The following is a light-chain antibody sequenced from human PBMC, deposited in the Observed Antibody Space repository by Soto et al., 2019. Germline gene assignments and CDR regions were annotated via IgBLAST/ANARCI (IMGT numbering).Light chain of an antibody. CDR3: QQYRILPLT. J-gene: IGKJ4*01. CDR2: GAS. V-gene: IGKV3-20*01. Sequence: EIVLTQSPGPLSLSPGERATLSCRASQNVSSSYLAWYQQKPGQAPRLLIYGASTRATGIPDRFSGSGSGTDFTLTISRLEPEDFAVYYCQQYRILPLTFGGGTKVEIK. CDR1: QNVSSSY.